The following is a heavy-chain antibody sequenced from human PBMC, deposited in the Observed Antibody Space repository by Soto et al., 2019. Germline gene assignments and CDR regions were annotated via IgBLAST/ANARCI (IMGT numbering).Heavy chain of an antibody. Sequence: QTGGSLRLSCAASGFTFSSYGMHWVRQAPGKGLEWVAVISYDGSNKYYADSVKGRFTISRDNSKNTLYLQMSSLRAEDTAVYYCAKEERQWPYYYYGMDVWGQGTTVTVSS. CDR1: GFTFSSYG. CDR2: ISYDGSNK. J-gene: IGHJ6*02. V-gene: IGHV3-30*18. D-gene: IGHD6-19*01. CDR3: AKEERQWPYYYYGMDV.